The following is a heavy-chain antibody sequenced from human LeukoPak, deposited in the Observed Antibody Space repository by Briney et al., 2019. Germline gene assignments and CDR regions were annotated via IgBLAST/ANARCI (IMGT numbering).Heavy chain of an antibody. J-gene: IGHJ3*01. V-gene: IGHV3-23*01. CDR2: ISGSDGST. Sequence: QPGGSLRLSCAASGFTFSSYAMSWVRQAPGKGLEWVSGISGSDGSTYYADSAKGRFTISRDNSRGTLYLQMNSLRADDTAVCYCAKHPHWGGGAFDFWGPGTMVTVSS. CDR1: GFTFSSYA. D-gene: IGHD7-27*01. CDR3: AKHPHWGGGAFDF.